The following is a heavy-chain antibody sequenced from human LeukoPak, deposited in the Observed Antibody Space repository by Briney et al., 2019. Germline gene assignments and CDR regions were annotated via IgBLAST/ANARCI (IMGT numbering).Heavy chain of an antibody. CDR1: GFTFDDYA. V-gene: IGHV3-9*01. J-gene: IGHJ4*02. CDR3: ARGYCSGGSCLILDY. D-gene: IGHD2-15*01. CDR2: ISWNSGSI. Sequence: SLRLSCAASGFTFDDYAMHWVRQAPGKGLEWVSGISWNSGSIGYADSVKGRFTISRDNAKNSLYLQMNSLRAEDTAVYYCARGYCSGGSCLILDYWGQGTLVTVSS.